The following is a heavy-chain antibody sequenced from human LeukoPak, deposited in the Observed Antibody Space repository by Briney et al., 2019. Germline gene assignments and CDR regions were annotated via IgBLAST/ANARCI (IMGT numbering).Heavy chain of an antibody. CDR3: ARIGSGWYWDY. V-gene: IGHV3-21*01. J-gene: IGHJ4*02. CDR2: ISGRSDHI. Sequence: PGGSLRLSCAASGFTFSSYNMYWVRQAPGKGLEWVSSISGRSDHIYYADPVKGRFTFSRGNAKNLVYLQMNSLRVEDTAVCYCARIGSGWYWDYWGQGILVTVSS. CDR1: GFTFSSYN. D-gene: IGHD6-19*01.